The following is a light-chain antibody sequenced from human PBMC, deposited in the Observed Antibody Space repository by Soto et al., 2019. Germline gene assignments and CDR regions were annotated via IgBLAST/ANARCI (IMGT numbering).Light chain of an antibody. Sequence: DIQMTQSPSSLSSSIGDRVTITCQASQDIRNYLNWYRQKPGKAPNLLINKAFSLQSEVPSRFSGSGSGTEFTLTISSLQPDDFATYYCQHYNSYGTFGQGAKVDIK. V-gene: IGKV1-5*03. CDR3: QHYNSYGT. CDR2: KAF. CDR1: QDIRNY. J-gene: IGKJ1*01.